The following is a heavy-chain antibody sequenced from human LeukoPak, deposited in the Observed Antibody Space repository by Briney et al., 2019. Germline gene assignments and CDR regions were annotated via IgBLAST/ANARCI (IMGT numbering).Heavy chain of an antibody. CDR3: ARMALDGGDSIGFDS. CDR2: LNPNIGDA. J-gene: IGHJ5*01. V-gene: IGHV1-2*02. Sequence: GASVKVSCKASGYTFADYFIHWVRQAPGQGLEWMGWLNPNIGDASYAQKFQDRVTMTRDRSINTAYMELSRLTSDDTAVYYCARMALDGGDSIGFDSWGQGTLVTVSS. D-gene: IGHD2-21*02. CDR1: GYTFADYF.